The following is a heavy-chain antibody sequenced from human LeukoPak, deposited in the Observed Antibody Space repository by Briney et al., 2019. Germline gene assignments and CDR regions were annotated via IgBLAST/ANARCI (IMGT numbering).Heavy chain of an antibody. Sequence: GASVKVSCKASGYTFTSYDINGVGQATGQGLEWMGWMNPNSGNTGYAQKFQGRVTMTRNTSISTAYMELSSLRSEDTAVYYCARGSMEGDPSDYWGQGTLVTVSS. D-gene: IGHD1-1*01. CDR3: ARGSMEGDPSDY. V-gene: IGHV1-8*01. J-gene: IGHJ4*01. CDR1: GYTFTSYD. CDR2: MNPNSGNT.